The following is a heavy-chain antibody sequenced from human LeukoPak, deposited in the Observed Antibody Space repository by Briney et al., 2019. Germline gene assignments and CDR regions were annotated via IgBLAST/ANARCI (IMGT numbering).Heavy chain of an antibody. CDR3: AREQVVVVPAAGFDP. CDR1: RFTFSSYS. CDR2: ISSSSSTI. J-gene: IGHJ5*02. Sequence: GGSLRLSCAASRFTFSSYSMNWVRQAPGKGLEWVSYISSSSSTIYYADSVKGRFTISRDNAKNSLYLQMNSLRAEDTTVYYCAREQVVVVPAAGFDPWGQGTLVTVSS. D-gene: IGHD2-2*01. V-gene: IGHV3-48*01.